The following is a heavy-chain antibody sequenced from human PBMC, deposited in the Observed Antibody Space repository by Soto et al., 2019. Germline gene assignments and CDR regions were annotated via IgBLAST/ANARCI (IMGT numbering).Heavy chain of an antibody. CDR1: GGSISSGGYY. D-gene: IGHD2-15*01. J-gene: IGHJ5*02. CDR3: ARDHSGQRYNWFDP. Sequence: SETLSLTCTVSGGSISSGGYYWSWIRQHPGKGLEWIGYIYYSGSTYYNPSLKSRVTISVDTSKNQFSLKLSSVTAADTAVYYCARDHSGQRYNWFDPWGQGTLVTVSS. CDR2: IYYSGST. V-gene: IGHV4-31*03.